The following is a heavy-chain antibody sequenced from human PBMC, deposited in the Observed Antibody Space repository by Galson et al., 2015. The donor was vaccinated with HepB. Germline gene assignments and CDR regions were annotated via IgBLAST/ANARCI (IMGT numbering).Heavy chain of an antibody. V-gene: IGHV3-30-3*01. Sequence: SLRLSCAASGFTFSSYAMHWVRQAPGKGLEWVAVISYDGSNKYYADSVKGRFTISRDNSKNTLYLQMNSLRAEDTAVYYCARDSPLGIAVAGPTTGGMDVWGQGTTVTVSS. J-gene: IGHJ6*02. CDR2: ISYDGSNK. CDR3: ARDSPLGIAVAGPTTGGMDV. CDR1: GFTFSSYA. D-gene: IGHD6-19*01.